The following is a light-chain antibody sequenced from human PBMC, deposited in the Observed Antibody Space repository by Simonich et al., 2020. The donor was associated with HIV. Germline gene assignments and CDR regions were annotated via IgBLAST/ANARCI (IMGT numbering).Light chain of an antibody. V-gene: IGKV4-1*01. CDR1: QSVLFSSNNKNY. CDR3: QQYYSTPRT. Sequence: DNVMTQSPDSLAVSLGERATINCKSSQSVLFSSNNKNYLAWYQQKPGQPPKLLIYWASTREAGVPDRCSGSGSGTDFTLTISSLQAEDVAVYYCQQYYSTPRTFGQGTKVEIK. CDR2: WAS. J-gene: IGKJ1*01.